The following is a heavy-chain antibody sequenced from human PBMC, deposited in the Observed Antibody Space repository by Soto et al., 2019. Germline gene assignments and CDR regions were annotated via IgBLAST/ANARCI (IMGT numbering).Heavy chain of an antibody. V-gene: IGHV4-31*03. CDR1: GGSIRRGGYY. Sequence: SETLSLTCTVSGGSIRRGGYYLSWIRQHAGKGLEWIGDIYYSGSTYYSPYLKSRVTISVDTSKNQFSLKLSSVTAADTAVYYCARDARGSRWVGDTYNWFDPWGQGTLVTVSS. J-gene: IGHJ5*02. CDR2: IYYSGST. CDR3: ARDARGSRWVGDTYNWFDP. D-gene: IGHD6-13*01.